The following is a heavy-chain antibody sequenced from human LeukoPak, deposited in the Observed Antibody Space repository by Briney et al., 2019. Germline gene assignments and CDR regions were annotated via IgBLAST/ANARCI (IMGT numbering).Heavy chain of an antibody. V-gene: IGHV3-15*01. J-gene: IGHJ4*02. CDR3: TTDDLDSSSCVGLDY. CDR2: IKTKANGWTT. Sequence: PGGSLRLSCAASGFTFTHAWMNWVRQAPGKGLEWVGRIKTKANGWTTDHAAPVKARVTISRDDSRNTLYLQMNSLKTEDTAVYYCTTDDLDSSSCVGLDYWGQGTLVTVSS. CDR1: GFTFTHAW. D-gene: IGHD6-13*01.